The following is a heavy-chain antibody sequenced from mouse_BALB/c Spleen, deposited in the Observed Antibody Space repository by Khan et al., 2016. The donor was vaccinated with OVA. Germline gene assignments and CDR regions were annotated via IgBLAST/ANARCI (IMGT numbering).Heavy chain of an antibody. Sequence: EVQLQESGPGLVKPSQSLSLTCTVTGYSITSDYAWNWIRQFPGNKLEWMGYISYSGSTNYNPSLNSRISITRDTSKNQFFLQLNSETTEDTATYYCAREGSRYNYAMDYWGQGTSVTVSS. CDR2: ISYSGST. CDR1: GYSITSDYA. D-gene: IGHD1-1*01. J-gene: IGHJ4*01. CDR3: AREGSRYNYAMDY. V-gene: IGHV3-2*02.